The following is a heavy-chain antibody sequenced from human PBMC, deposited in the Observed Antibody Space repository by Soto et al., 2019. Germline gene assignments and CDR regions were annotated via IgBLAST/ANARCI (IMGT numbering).Heavy chain of an antibody. V-gene: IGHV3-30*18. J-gene: IGHJ6*02. Sequence: GGSLRLSCAASGFTFSSYGMHWVRQAPGKGLEWVAVISYDGSNKYYADSVKGRFTISRDSSKNTLYLQMNSLRAEDTAVYYCAKDRGYSYGYPHYYYYYGMDVWGQGTTVTVSS. CDR3: AKDRGYSYGYPHYYYYYGMDV. CDR2: ISYDGSNK. CDR1: GFTFSSYG. D-gene: IGHD5-18*01.